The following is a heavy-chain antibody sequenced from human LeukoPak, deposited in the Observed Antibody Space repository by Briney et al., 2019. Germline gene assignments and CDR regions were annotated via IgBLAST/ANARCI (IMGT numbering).Heavy chain of an antibody. V-gene: IGHV1-18*01. Sequence: ASVKVSCKASGYTFTSYGISWVRQAPGQGFEWMGWISAYNGNTNYAQKFQGRVTMTTDTSTSTAYMELRSLRSDDTAVYYCARTPGRVRGSAYDYWGQGTLVTVSS. CDR2: ISAYNGNT. J-gene: IGHJ4*02. CDR1: GYTFTSYG. CDR3: ARTPGRVRGSAYDY. D-gene: IGHD4/OR15-4a*01.